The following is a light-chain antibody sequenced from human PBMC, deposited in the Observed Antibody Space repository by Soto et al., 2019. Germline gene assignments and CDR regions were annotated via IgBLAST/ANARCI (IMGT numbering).Light chain of an antibody. CDR3: QLYGSSPNYT. Sequence: IVLTQSPGTLSLSPGERATLSCRASQSVSSSYLAWYQQKPGQAPRLLIYGASRRATGIPDRFGGTGSGTDFTLTISRLEPEDFAVYYCQLYGSSPNYTFGQGTKLEIK. CDR2: GAS. V-gene: IGKV3-20*01. J-gene: IGKJ2*01. CDR1: QSVSSSY.